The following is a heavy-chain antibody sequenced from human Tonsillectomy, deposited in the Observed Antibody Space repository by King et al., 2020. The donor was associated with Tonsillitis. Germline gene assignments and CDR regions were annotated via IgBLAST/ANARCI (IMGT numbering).Heavy chain of an antibody. V-gene: IGHV3-30*02. D-gene: IGHD4-11*01. CDR3: AKVLDYSNYDFGDYDYYFYGLDV. Sequence: VQLVESGGGVVQPGGSLSLSCAAAGFTFSTYGMHWVRQAPGKGLEWVAFIQYDGSNKYYADSVKGRFTISRDNSKNTLSLQMNTLRDEDTAVYYCAKVLDYSNYDFGDYDYYFYGLDVWGQGTTVTVSS. J-gene: IGHJ6*02. CDR2: IQYDGSNK. CDR1: GFTFSTYG.